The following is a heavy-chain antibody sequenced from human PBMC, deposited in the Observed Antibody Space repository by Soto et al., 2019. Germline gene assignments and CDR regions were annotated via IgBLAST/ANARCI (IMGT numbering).Heavy chain of an antibody. V-gene: IGHV4-39*01. Sequence: SETMSLTCTVSGGTISSSSYYWGWIRQPPGKGLEWIGSIYYSGSTYYNPSLKSRVTISVDTSKNQFSLKLSSVTAADTAVYYCARHYHYGPDDYWGQGTLVTVSS. CDR3: ARHYHYGPDDY. CDR2: IYYSGST. J-gene: IGHJ4*02. CDR1: GGTISSSSYY. D-gene: IGHD4-17*01.